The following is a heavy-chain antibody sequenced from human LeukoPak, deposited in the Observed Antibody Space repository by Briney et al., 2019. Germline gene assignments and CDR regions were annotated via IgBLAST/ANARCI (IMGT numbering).Heavy chain of an antibody. J-gene: IGHJ5*02. V-gene: IGHV3-23*01. CDR3: ARFQVAYYDPSGFDP. D-gene: IGHD3-3*01. CDR2: TSGSGGST. Sequence: PGGSLRLSCAASGFTFSSYAMSWVRQAPGKGLEWVSTTSGSGGSTYYADSVKGRFTVSRDNSKNTLYLQMNSRRAEDTAVYYCARFQVAYYDPSGFDPWGQGSLVTVSS. CDR1: GFTFSSYA.